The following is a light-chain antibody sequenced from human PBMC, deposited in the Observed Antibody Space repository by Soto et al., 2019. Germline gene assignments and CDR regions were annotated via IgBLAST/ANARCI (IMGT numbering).Light chain of an antibody. CDR2: GAS. J-gene: IGKJ5*01. CDR1: QDIAIY. V-gene: IGKV1-9*01. CDR3: QQLNSYPIT. Sequence: IQLTQSPSSLSASVGDRVTITCRASQDIAIYLAWYQQKPGKAPTLLIYGASTLQSGVPSRFSGSGSGTDFTLTISSLQPEDFATYYCQQLNSYPITFGQGTRLEIK.